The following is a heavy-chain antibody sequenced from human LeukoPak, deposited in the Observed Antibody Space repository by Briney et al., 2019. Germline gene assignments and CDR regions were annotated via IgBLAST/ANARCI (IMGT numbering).Heavy chain of an antibody. CDR1: GGSISSYY. V-gene: IGHV4-59*01. CDR3: ARDLRSGSYYRYYYYTDV. D-gene: IGHD1-26*01. CDR2: IYYSGST. Sequence: SETLSLTCTVSGGSISSYYWSWIRQPPGKGLGWIGYIYYSGSTNYNPSLKSRVTISVDTSKNQFSLKLRSVTAADTAVYYCARDLRSGSYYRYYYYTDVWGKGTTVTVSS. J-gene: IGHJ6*03.